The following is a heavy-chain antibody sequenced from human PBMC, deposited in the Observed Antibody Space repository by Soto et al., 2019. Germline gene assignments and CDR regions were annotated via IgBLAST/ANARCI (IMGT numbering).Heavy chain of an antibody. J-gene: IGHJ4*02. D-gene: IGHD3-10*01. CDR3: ARTEYYKIGQDY. V-gene: IGHV4-59*01. CDR2: IFNSGST. CDR1: GAYLSTDY. Sequence: QVQLQESGPGLVRPSETLSLTCTVSGAYLSTDYWRWIRQPPGKRPEWIGFIFNSGSTNQNPSLKSRVRISMATYRNQFSLWLRSGTAADTAVYYCARTEYYKIGQDYWGPGTLVTVSS.